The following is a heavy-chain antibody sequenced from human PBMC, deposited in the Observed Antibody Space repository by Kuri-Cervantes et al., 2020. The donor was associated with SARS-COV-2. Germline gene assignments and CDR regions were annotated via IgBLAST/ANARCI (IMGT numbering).Heavy chain of an antibody. D-gene: IGHD3-3*01. J-gene: IGHJ4*02. CDR3: AREGDYWSGYPFDY. CDR1: GGNFSNYA. CDR2: INAGNGKT. V-gene: IGHV1-3*01. Sequence: ASVKVSCKASGGNFSNYAITWVRQAPGQRLEWMGWINAGNGKTEYSQKFQGRVTITRDTSARTAYMEVSSLRSEDTAVFYCAREGDYWSGYPFDYWGQGSLVNVSS.